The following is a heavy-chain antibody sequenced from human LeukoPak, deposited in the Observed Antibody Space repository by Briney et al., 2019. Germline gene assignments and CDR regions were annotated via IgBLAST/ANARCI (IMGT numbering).Heavy chain of an antibody. J-gene: IGHJ4*02. V-gene: IGHV3-74*01. Sequence: TGGSLRLSCAASAFTFSSYWMHWVRQAPGKGLVWVSRINSDGYSTNYADSVKGRFTISRDNAKNTLYLQMNSLRAEDTAVYYCARESCSSTSCYDYWGQGTLVTVSS. D-gene: IGHD2-2*01. CDR1: AFTFSSYW. CDR2: INSDGYST. CDR3: ARESCSSTSCYDY.